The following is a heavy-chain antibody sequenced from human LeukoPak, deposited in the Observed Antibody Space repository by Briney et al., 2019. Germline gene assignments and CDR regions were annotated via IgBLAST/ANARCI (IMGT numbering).Heavy chain of an antibody. J-gene: IGHJ4*02. CDR1: GGSISSYY. CDR3: ARRMYLPDHHFDY. Sequence: SETLSLTCTVSGGSISSYYWSWIRQPPGKGLEWIGYIYYSGSTNYNPSLKSRVTISVDTSKNQFSLKLSSVTAADTAVYYCARRMYLPDHHFDYWGQGTLVTVSS. CDR2: IYYSGST. D-gene: IGHD2-2*01. V-gene: IGHV4-59*08.